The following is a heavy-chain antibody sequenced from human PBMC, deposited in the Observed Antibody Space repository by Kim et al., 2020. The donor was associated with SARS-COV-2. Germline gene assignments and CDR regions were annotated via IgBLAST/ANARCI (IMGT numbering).Heavy chain of an antibody. CDR1: GGSFSGYY. V-gene: IGHV4-34*01. Sequence: SETLSLTCAVYGGSFSGYYWSWIRQPPGKGLEWIGEINHSGSTNYNPSLKSRVTISVDTSKNQFSLKLSSVTAADTAVYYCARGRHSSSWFVLDNWFDPWGQGTLVTVSS. CDR3: ARGRHSSSWFVLDNWFDP. D-gene: IGHD6-13*01. CDR2: INHSGST. J-gene: IGHJ5*02.